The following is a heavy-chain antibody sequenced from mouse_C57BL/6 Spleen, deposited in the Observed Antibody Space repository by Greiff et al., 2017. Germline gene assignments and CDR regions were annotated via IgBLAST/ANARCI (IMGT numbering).Heavy chain of an antibody. J-gene: IGHJ4*01. D-gene: IGHD2-1*01. Sequence: VQLQQSGPELVKPGASVKIPCKASGYTFTDYNMDWVKQSHGKSLEWIGDINPNNGGTIYNQKFKGKATLTVDKSSSTAYMELRSLASEDTAVDYCATIYYGTLWAIDYWGQGTSVTVSS. CDR2: INPNNGGT. CDR3: ATIYYGTLWAIDY. V-gene: IGHV1-18*01. CDR1: GYTFTDYN.